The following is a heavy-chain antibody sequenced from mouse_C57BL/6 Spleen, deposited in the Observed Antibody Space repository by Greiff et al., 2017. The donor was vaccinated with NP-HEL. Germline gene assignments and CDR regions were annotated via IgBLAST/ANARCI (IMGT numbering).Heavy chain of an antibody. Sequence: EVQLVESGGGLVKPGGSLKLSCAASGFTFSDYGMHWVRQAPEKGLEWVAYISSGSSTIYYADTVKGRFTISRDNAKNTLFLQMTSLRSEDTAMYYCATYSNYAMDYWGQGTSVTVSS. D-gene: IGHD2-5*01. V-gene: IGHV5-17*01. CDR2: ISSGSSTI. J-gene: IGHJ4*01. CDR3: ATYSNYAMDY. CDR1: GFTFSDYG.